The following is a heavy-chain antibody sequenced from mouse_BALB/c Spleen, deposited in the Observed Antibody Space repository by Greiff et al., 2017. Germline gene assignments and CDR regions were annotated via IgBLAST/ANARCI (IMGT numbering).Heavy chain of an antibody. CDR2: ICTGGGT. J-gene: IGHJ2*01. CDR3: ASFYYGYEDYFDY. V-gene: IGHV2-9-2*01. Sequence: QVQLKESGPGLVAPSQSLSITCTVSGFSLTSYDISWIRQPPGKGLEWLGVICTGGGTNYNSALMSRLSISKDNSKSQVFLKMNSLQTDDTAMYYCASFYYGYEDYFDYWGQGTTLTVSS. CDR1: GFSLTSYD. D-gene: IGHD2-2*01.